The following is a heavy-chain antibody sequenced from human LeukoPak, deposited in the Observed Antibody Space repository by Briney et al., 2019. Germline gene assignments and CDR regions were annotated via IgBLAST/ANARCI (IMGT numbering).Heavy chain of an antibody. Sequence: SETLSLTCAVSGGSMRNYYWSWIRQPPGKGLEWIGYIYYSGSTYYNPSLKSRVTISVDTSKNQFSLKLSSVTAADTAVYYCARAPTYYDSSAAFDIWGQGTMVTVSS. CDR1: GGSMRNYY. CDR2: IYYSGST. V-gene: IGHV4-30-4*01. CDR3: ARAPTYYDSSAAFDI. J-gene: IGHJ3*02. D-gene: IGHD3-22*01.